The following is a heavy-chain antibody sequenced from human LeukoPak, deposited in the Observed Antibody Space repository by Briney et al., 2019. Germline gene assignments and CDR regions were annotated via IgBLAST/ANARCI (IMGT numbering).Heavy chain of an antibody. CDR3: ASGSGSYRTPYYYMDV. J-gene: IGHJ6*03. D-gene: IGHD3-10*01. V-gene: IGHV3-53*01. Sequence: GGSLRLSCAASGFPVSSNYMSWVRQAPGKGLEWVSIIYSGGSTYYADSVKGRFTISRDNSKNTLYLQMNSLRAEETAVYCCASGSGSYRTPYYYMDVWGKGTTVTVSS. CDR2: IYSGGST. CDR1: GFPVSSNY.